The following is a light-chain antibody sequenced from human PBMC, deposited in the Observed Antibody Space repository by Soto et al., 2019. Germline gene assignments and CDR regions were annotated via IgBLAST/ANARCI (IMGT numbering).Light chain of an antibody. CDR2: AAS. CDR1: QTIDTY. Sequence: DIQMTQSPSSLSASVGDKVTITCRASQTIDTYLSWYQQRPGKVPGLVIYAASSLQSGVPSRFSGSGSGTDFTLTISSLQPEDFATYFCQQSYSTPLTFGGGTKVEIK. J-gene: IGKJ4*01. CDR3: QQSYSTPLT. V-gene: IGKV1-39*01.